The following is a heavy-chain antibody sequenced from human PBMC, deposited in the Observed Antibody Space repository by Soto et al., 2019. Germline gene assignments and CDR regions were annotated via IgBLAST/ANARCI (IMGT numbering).Heavy chain of an antibody. D-gene: IGHD2-2*01. V-gene: IGHV4-34*01. Sequence: QVQLQQWGAGLLKPSETLSLTCAVYGGSFSGYYWSWIRQPPGKGLEWIGEINHSGSTNYNPSLRSRGTISVDTSKNQFSLKLSSVTAADTAVYYCARGGGYFCSSTSCHPHYYDGMDVWGQGTTVTVSS. J-gene: IGHJ6*02. CDR2: INHSGST. CDR1: GGSFSGYY. CDR3: ARGGGYFCSSTSCHPHYYDGMDV.